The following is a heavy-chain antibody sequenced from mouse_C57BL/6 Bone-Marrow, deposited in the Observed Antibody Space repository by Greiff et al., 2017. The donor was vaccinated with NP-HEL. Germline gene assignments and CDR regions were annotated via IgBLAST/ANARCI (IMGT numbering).Heavy chain of an antibody. J-gene: IGHJ4*01. CDR2: IHPNSGST. CDR3: ARIYGSSYGYSMDY. D-gene: IGHD1-1*01. CDR1: GYTFTSYW. V-gene: IGHV1-64*01. Sequence: QVQLKQPGAELVKPGASVKLSCKASGYTFTSYWMHWVKQRPGQGLEWIGMIHPNSGSTNYNEKFTGKATLTVDKSSSTAYMQLSSLTSEDSAVYYCARIYGSSYGYSMDYWGQGTSVTVSS.